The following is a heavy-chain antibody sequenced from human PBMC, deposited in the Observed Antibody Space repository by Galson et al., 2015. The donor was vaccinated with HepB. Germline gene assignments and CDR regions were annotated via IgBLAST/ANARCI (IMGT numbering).Heavy chain of an antibody. CDR1: GFTFSGYA. V-gene: IGHV3-23*01. D-gene: IGHD2/OR15-2a*01. Sequence: SLRLSCAASGFTFSGYAMAWVRQGPGKRLEWISMITGTTNKTYYADSVKGRFTISRDNSRNTLYLQMNSLRAEDTATYYCAKFYPSYTLFFDYWGQRILVAVSS. CDR2: ITGTTNKT. CDR3: AKFYPSYTLFFDY. J-gene: IGHJ4*02.